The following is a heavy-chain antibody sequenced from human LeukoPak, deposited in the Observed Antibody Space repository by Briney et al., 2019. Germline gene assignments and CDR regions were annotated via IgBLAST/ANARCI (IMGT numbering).Heavy chain of an antibody. V-gene: IGHV1-18*01. CDR3: ARIGYCSSTSCYPYYMDV. CDR1: GYTFTSYG. J-gene: IGHJ6*03. CDR2: ISAYNGNT. D-gene: IGHD2-2*01. Sequence: APVKVSCKASGYTFTSYGISWVRQAPGQGLEWMGWISAYNGNTNYAQKLQGRVTMTTDTSTSTAHMELRSLRSDDTAVYYCARIGYCSSTSCYPYYMDVWGKGTTVTVSS.